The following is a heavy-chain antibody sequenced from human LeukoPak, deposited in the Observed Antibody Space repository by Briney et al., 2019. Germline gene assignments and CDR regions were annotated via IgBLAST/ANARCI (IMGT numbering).Heavy chain of an antibody. CDR2: LHYSGNS. CDR1: GFSISSISYY. D-gene: IGHD6-13*01. CDR3: ARTNIAAAYFDY. V-gene: IGHV4-39*02. Sequence: SETLSLTCTVSGFSISSISYYWGWIRQPPGKGLEWIGNLHYSGNSYYNRSLKSRVTISVDTSKNHFSLKLSSVSAADTAVYYCARTNIAAAYFDYWGQGTLVTVSS. J-gene: IGHJ4*02.